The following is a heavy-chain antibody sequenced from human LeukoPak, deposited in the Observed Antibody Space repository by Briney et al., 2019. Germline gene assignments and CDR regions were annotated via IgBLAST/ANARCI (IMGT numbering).Heavy chain of an antibody. D-gene: IGHD4-17*01. Sequence: GGSLRLSCAPSGFTFSSYSMNWVRQAPGKGLEWVSSISRTNSYMKYADSVKGRFTISRDNAKNLLYLQMNSLRAEDTAVYYCARKDYGDWGLGYWGQGTLITVSS. CDR2: ISRTNSYM. V-gene: IGHV3-21*01. J-gene: IGHJ4*02. CDR1: GFTFSSYS. CDR3: ARKDYGDWGLGY.